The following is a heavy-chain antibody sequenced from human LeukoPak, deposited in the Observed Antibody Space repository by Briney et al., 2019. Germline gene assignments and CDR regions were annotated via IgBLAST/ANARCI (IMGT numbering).Heavy chain of an antibody. CDR1: GYSISSGYY. D-gene: IGHD6-13*01. Sequence: PSETLSLTCTVSGYSISSGYYWVWIRQPPGKGLEWIGSIYRSGSTNYNPSLKSRVTISVDTSENQFSLKVTSVTAADTAVYYCAREALWGSSSWYYYYYYMDVWGKGTTVTVSS. V-gene: IGHV4-38-2*02. CDR3: AREALWGSSSWYYYYYYMDV. J-gene: IGHJ6*03. CDR2: IYRSGST.